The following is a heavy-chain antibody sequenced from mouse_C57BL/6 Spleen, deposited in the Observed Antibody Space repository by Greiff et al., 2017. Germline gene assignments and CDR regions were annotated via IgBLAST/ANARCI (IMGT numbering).Heavy chain of an antibody. V-gene: IGHV1-26*01. CDR2: INPNNGGT. J-gene: IGHJ2*01. Sequence: VQLQQSGPELVKPGASVKISCKASGYTFTDYYMNWVKQSHGKSLEWIGDINPNNGGTSYNQKFKGKATLTVDKSSSTAYMELRSLTSEDSAVYYWARKDYGSSLDYWGQGTTLTVSS. CDR3: ARKDYGSSLDY. D-gene: IGHD1-1*01. CDR1: GYTFTDYY.